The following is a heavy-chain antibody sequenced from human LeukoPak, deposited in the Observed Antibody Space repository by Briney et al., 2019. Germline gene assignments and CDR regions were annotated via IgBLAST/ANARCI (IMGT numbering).Heavy chain of an antibody. D-gene: IGHD3-16*02. CDR3: VSGNDPDSTWENYRLDAFDI. Sequence: GGSLRLSCAASGYTFSHYSVNWVRQAPGKGLEWVSSISSTSDYIYYADSVKGRFTISRDNTKSSLYLQMNSPRAEDTAVYYCVSGNDPDSTWENYRLDAFDIWGQGTTVIVSS. J-gene: IGHJ3*02. CDR1: GYTFSHYS. V-gene: IGHV3-21*01. CDR2: ISSTSDYI.